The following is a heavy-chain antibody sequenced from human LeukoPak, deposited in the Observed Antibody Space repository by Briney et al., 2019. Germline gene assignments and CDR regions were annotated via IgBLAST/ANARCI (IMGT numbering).Heavy chain of an antibody. J-gene: IGHJ3*02. D-gene: IGHD3-22*01. CDR2: IIPIFGTA. V-gene: IGHV1-69*01. Sequence: SVKVSCKASGGTFSSYAISWVRQAPGQGLEWMGGIIPIFGTANYAQKFQGRVTITADESTSTAYMELSSLRSEDTAVYYCARDRMGYYDSSGYYPLDAFDIWGQGTMVTVS. CDR1: GGTFSSYA. CDR3: ARDRMGYYDSSGYYPLDAFDI.